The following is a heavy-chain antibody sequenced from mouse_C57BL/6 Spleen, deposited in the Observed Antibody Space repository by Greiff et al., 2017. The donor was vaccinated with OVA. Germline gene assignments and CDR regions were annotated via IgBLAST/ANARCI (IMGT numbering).Heavy chain of an antibody. CDR1: GFTFSDYG. Sequence: EVMLVESGGGLVKPGGSLKLSCAASGFTFSDYGMHWVRQAPEQGLEWVAYISSGSSTIYYADTVKGRFTISRDNAKNTLFLQMTSLRSEDTAMYYCARDYYGSRGLRYAMDYWGQGTSVTVSS. CDR3: ARDYYGSRGLRYAMDY. CDR2: ISSGSSTI. D-gene: IGHD1-1*01. J-gene: IGHJ4*01. V-gene: IGHV5-17*01.